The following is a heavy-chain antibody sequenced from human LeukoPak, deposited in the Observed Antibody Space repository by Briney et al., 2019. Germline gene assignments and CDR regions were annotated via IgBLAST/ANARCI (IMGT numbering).Heavy chain of an antibody. CDR3: ARVKSSSYFDY. V-gene: IGHV3-11*04. Sequence: GGSLRLSCAASGFTFSDYYMSWLRQAPGKGLEWVSYISSSGSTIYYADSVKGRFAISRDNAKNSLYLQMNSLRAEDTAVYYCARVKSSSYFDYWGQGTLVTVSS. J-gene: IGHJ4*02. CDR2: ISSSGSTI. CDR1: GFTFSDYY. D-gene: IGHD6-19*01.